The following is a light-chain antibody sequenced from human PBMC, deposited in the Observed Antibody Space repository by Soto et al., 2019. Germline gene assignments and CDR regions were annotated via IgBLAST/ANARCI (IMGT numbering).Light chain of an antibody. CDR3: QQYGSSPRT. CDR1: QSVSSNF. CDR2: GAS. J-gene: IGKJ1*01. Sequence: EIVLTQSPGTLYLSPGERATLSCRASQSVSSNFLAWYQQKPGQAPRLLIYGASNRATGIPDKSNGSGSGTDFTLTISRLEHEDFAMCYCQQYGSSPRTFGQGTKVEIK. V-gene: IGKV3-20*01.